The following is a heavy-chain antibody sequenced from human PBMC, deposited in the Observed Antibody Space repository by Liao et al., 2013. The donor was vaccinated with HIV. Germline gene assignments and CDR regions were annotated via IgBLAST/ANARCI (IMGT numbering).Heavy chain of an antibody. CDR2: ISHSGTA. D-gene: IGHD5-24*01. V-gene: IGHV4-34*01. CDR1: GGSFSGHY. J-gene: IGHJ5*02. Sequence: QVQLQQGGAGLLTPSETLSLTCTVYGGSFSGHYWSWIRQPPGKGLEWIGQISHSGTANYNPSLKTRVTISIDTSNNQLYLRLTSVTAADTAVYYCAFHGYPTVGVRFDPWGQGTLVTVSS. CDR3: AFHGYPTVGVRFDP.